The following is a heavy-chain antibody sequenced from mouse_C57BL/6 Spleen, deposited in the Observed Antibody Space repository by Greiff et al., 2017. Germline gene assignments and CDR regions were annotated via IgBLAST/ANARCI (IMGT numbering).Heavy chain of an antibody. Sequence: QVQLQQPGAELVKPGASVKLSCKASGYTFTSYWMHWVKQRPGRGLEWIGRIDPSSGGTKYNEKFKSKATLTVDKSSSTAYMQLSSLTSEDSAVYYCARCEGEAGFAYWGQGTLVTVSA. V-gene: IGHV1-72*01. CDR1: GYTFTSYW. J-gene: IGHJ3*01. CDR2: IDPSSGGT. CDR3: ARCEGEAGFAY. D-gene: IGHD2-13*01.